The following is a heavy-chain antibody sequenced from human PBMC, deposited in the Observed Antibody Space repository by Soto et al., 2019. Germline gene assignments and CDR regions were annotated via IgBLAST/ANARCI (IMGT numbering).Heavy chain of an antibody. V-gene: IGHV1-24*01. CDR3: ATDRCSSTSCLTFDP. CDR2: FDPEDGET. CDR1: GYTLTELS. J-gene: IGHJ5*02. Sequence: ASVKVSCKVSGYTLTELSMHWVRQAPGKGLEWMGGFDPEDGETIYAQKFQGRVTMTEDTSTDTAYMELSSLRSEDTAVYYCATDRCSSTSCLTFDPWGQGTLVPVSS. D-gene: IGHD2-2*01.